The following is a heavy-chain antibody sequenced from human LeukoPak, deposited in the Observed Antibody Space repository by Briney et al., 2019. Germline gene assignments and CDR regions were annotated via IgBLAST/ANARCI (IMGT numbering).Heavy chain of an antibody. CDR1: GGSCDDYY. J-gene: IGHJ5*02. CDR2: IHPHGVF. D-gene: IGHD5-24*01. CDR3: ARGRDRSKAGDL. V-gene: IGHV4-34*01. Sequence: SETLSLTCDVYGGSCDDYYCSWIRQPPGKGLEWIGEIHPHGVFYYNSSLMSRVSISIDTSKSRFSLRLTSVTAADTAFYFCARGRDRSKAGDLWGQGSLVTVSS.